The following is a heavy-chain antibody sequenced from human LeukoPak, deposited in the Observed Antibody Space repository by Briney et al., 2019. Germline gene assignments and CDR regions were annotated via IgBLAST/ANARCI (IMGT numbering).Heavy chain of an antibody. CDR1: GGSISSSDYY. V-gene: IGHV4-39*07. CDR3: ARDIVSIWGVRGVIPLYYFDY. CDR2: IYYSGST. J-gene: IGHJ4*02. D-gene: IGHD3-10*01. Sequence: SETLSLTCTVSGGSISSSDYYWGWIRQPPGKGLEWIGTIYYSGSTYYNPSLKSRVTISVDTSKNQFSLKLSSVTAADTAVYYCARDIVSIWGVRGVIPLYYFDYWGQGTLVTVSS.